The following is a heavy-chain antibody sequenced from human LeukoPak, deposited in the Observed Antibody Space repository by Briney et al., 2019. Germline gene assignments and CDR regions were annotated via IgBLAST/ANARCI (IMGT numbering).Heavy chain of an antibody. J-gene: IGHJ5*02. CDR3: TRVNLRGSQYNWFDP. CDR2: ITPIIDTA. V-gene: IGHV1-69*04. Sequence: SVKVSCKASGYTFTSYGISWVRQAPGQGLEWMGKITPIIDTAKYSQKFQGRVTITADKSTTTVYMELSSLKSGDTAVYYCTRVNLRGSQYNWFDPWGQGTLVTVSS. CDR1: GYTFTSYG. D-gene: IGHD1-26*01.